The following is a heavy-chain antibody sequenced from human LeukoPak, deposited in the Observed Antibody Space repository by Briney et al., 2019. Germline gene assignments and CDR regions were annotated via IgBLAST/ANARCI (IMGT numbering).Heavy chain of an antibody. CDR2: ISAYNGNT. J-gene: IGHJ4*02. CDR1: GYTFTSYG. V-gene: IGHV1-18*01. Sequence: ASVKVSCKASGYTFTSYGISWVRQAPGQGLEWMGWISAYNGNTNYAQKLQGRVTMTTDTSTSTAHMELRSLRSDDTAVYYCARDLGYCTNGVCYTLIFDYWGQGTLVTVSS. CDR3: ARDLGYCTNGVCYTLIFDY. D-gene: IGHD2-8*01.